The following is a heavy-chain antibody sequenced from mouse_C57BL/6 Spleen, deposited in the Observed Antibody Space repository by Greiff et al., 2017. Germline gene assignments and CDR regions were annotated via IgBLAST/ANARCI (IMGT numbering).Heavy chain of an antibody. CDR3: AKNLGDYYGSSYAMDY. V-gene: IGHV2-4*01. CDR2: IWSGGST. CDR1: GFSLTSYG. J-gene: IGHJ4*01. D-gene: IGHD1-1*01. Sequence: VQLQQSGPGLVQPSQSLYITCTVSGFSLTSYGVHWVRQPPGKGLEWLGVIWSGGSTDYNAAFISRLSISKDNSKSQVFFKMNSLQADDTAIYYCAKNLGDYYGSSYAMDYWGQGTSVTVSS.